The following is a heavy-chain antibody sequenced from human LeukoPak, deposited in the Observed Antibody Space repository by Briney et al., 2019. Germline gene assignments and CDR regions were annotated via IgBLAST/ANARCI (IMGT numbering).Heavy chain of an antibody. CDR2: IKEDGSEI. CDR3: ARDRGYSTFDY. J-gene: IGHJ4*02. V-gene: IGHV3-7*01. Sequence: GGSLRLSCAASAFTFSNYWMSWVRQAPGKGLEWVANIKEDGSEINYVGSVKGRFTISRDNAKNSLYLQMNSLRVDDTAVYYCARDRGYSTFDYWGQGTQVTVSS. CDR1: AFTFSNYW. D-gene: IGHD4-23*01.